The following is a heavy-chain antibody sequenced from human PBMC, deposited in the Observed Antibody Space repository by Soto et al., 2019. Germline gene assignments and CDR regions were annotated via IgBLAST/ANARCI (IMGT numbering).Heavy chain of an antibody. D-gene: IGHD3-10*01. CDR3: ARGWFGPDV. Sequence: EVQLVESGGGLVQPGWSLRLSFAASGFTLSGRSMHWVRQAPGKGLVYVSGIDSSGTDSSYADSVKGRFTSSRDNAKNMLFLQMNSLRVEDTAVYYCARGWFGPDVWGKGTMVTVSS. CDR2: IDSSGTDS. J-gene: IGHJ6*04. CDR1: GFTLSGRS. V-gene: IGHV3-74*01.